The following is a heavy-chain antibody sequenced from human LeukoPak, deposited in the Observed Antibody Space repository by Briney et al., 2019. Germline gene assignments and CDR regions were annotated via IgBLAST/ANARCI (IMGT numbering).Heavy chain of an antibody. CDR2: IYSSGT. Sequence: SETLSLTCTVSGGSISSYYLSWIRQPAGKGLEWIGRIYSSGTNYNPSLKSRVTMSADTSRNQVSLTLSSVTAADTAVYYCARAATVTREMDVWGKGTTVTVSS. CDR3: ARAATVTREMDV. J-gene: IGHJ6*04. D-gene: IGHD4-11*01. CDR1: GGSISSYY. V-gene: IGHV4-4*07.